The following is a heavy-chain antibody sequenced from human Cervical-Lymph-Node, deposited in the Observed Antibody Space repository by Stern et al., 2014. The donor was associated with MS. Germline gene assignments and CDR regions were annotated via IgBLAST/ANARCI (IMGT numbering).Heavy chain of an antibody. Sequence: QVQLQESGLGLVKPSETLSLTCSVSGGPVSSYYWSWIRQSPGKGLEWIGDMYYNGGTNYNPSLKSRVAMSLDTSKNYLSLNLSSVTAADTAVYYCARGLPEQHLVRVWYFDLWGRGTLVTVSS. CDR1: GGPVSSYY. CDR2: MYYNGGT. J-gene: IGHJ2*01. D-gene: IGHD6-13*01. V-gene: IGHV4-59*02. CDR3: ARGLPEQHLVRVWYFDL.